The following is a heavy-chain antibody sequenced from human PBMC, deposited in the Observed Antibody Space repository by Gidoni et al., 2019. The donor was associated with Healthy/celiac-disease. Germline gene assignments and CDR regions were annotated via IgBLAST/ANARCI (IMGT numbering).Heavy chain of an antibody. V-gene: IGHV1-2*04. CDR2: RNPNSGGT. J-gene: IGHJ6*02. D-gene: IGHD3-3*01. CDR1: GSTFTGYY. CDR3: ARENSYDFWSGYSYYYGMDV. Sequence: QVQLVQSGAEVKKPGASVKVSCKASGSTFTGYYMHWVRQAPGQGLEWMGWRNPNSGGTNYAQKFQGWVTMTRDTSISTAYMELSRLRSDDTAVYYWARENSYDFWSGYSYYYGMDVWGQGTTVTVSS.